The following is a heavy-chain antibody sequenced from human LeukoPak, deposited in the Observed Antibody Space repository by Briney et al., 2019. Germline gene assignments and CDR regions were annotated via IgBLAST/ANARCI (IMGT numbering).Heavy chain of an antibody. CDR2: IVVGSGNT. Sequence: AASVTVSCKASGFTFTSSAVQWVRQARGQRLEWIGWIVVGSGNTNYAQKFQERVTITRDMSTRTAYMELSSLRSEDTAVYYCAASYGSGTYVDYWGQGTLVTGSS. CDR3: AASYGSGTYVDY. D-gene: IGHD3-10*01. V-gene: IGHV1-58*01. CDR1: GFTFTSSA. J-gene: IGHJ4*02.